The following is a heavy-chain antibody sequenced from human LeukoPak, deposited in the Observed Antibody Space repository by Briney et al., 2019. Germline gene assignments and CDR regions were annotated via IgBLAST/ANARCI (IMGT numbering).Heavy chain of an antibody. V-gene: IGHV3-23*01. D-gene: IGHD3-10*01. CDR3: EKDPPESMVRRVSFDY. J-gene: IGHJ4*02. CDR1: GFTFSSYA. Sequence: PGGSLRLSCAASGFTFSSYAMSWVRQAPGKGLEWVSAISGSGGSTYYADSVKGRFTISRDNSKNTLYLQMNSLRAEDTAVYYCEKDPPESMVRRVSFDYWGQGTLVTVSS. CDR2: ISGSGGST.